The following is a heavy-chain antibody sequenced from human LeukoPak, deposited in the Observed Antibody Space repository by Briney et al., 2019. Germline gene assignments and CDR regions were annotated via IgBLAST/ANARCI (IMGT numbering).Heavy chain of an antibody. CDR2: IIPIFSTA. Sequence: SVKVSCKASGGTFSSYAISWVRQAPGQGLEWMGGIIPIFSTANYAQKFQGRVTITADKSTSTAYMELSSLRSEDTAVYYCARGVQLDRYYFDYWGQGTLVTVSS. J-gene: IGHJ4*02. D-gene: IGHD1-1*01. CDR1: GGTFSSYA. CDR3: ARGVQLDRYYFDY. V-gene: IGHV1-69*06.